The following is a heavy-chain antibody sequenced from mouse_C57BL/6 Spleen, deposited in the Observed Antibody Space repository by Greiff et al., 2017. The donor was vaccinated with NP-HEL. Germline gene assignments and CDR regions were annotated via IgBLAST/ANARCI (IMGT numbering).Heavy chain of an antibody. D-gene: IGHD1-1*01. CDR1: GYTFTSYW. J-gene: IGHJ1*03. Sequence: QVQLKQSGAELVKPGASVKLSCKASGYTFTSYWMQWVKQRPGQGLEWIGEIDPSDSYTNYNQKFKGKATLTVDTSSSTAYMQLSSLTSEDSAVYYCARSITTVVARYFDVWGTGTTVTVSS. CDR3: ARSITTVVARYFDV. CDR2: IDPSDSYT. V-gene: IGHV1-50*01.